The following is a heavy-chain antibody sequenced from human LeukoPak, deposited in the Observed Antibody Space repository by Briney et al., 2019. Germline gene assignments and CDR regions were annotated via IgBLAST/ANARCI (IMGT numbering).Heavy chain of an antibody. CDR1: RYTFTGYG. V-gene: IGHV1-18*01. CDR2: ISAYNGNT. J-gene: IGHJ5*02. Sequence: APVKVSCKASRYTFTGYGISLVRHAPGQRLECLSLISAYNGNTNYAQKLQGRVTMTTDTSTSTAYMELRSLRSEDTAVYYCARVVVVPAETYNWFDPWGQGTLLTVSS. CDR3: ARVVVVPAETYNWFDP. D-gene: IGHD2-2*01.